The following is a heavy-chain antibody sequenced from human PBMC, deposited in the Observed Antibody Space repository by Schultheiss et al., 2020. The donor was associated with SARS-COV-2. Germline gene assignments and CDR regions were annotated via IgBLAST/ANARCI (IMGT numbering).Heavy chain of an antibody. CDR1: GESLSGYY. Sequence: SQTLSLTCAVYGESLSGYYWSWIRQPPGKGLEWIGEIYHSGSTNYNPSLKSRVTISVDKSKNQFSLKLSSVTAADTAVYYCARDRREYYYYMDVWGKGTTVTVSS. J-gene: IGHJ6*03. CDR2: IYHSGST. D-gene: IGHD1-14*01. CDR3: ARDRREYYYYMDV. V-gene: IGHV4-34*01.